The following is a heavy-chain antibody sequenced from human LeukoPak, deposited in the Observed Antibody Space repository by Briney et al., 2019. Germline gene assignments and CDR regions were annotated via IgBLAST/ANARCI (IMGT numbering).Heavy chain of an antibody. J-gene: IGHJ4*02. CDR2: MYLSGTT. CDR3: ARLVRYSGNYGTFDY. CDR1: GDSINSLDL. Sequence: PSETLSLTCTVSGDSINSLDLWSWVRQPPGKGLEWIGEMYLSGTTHSNPSAKSRVTISIDKSKNQFFLNLSSVTAADTAVYYCARLVRYSGNYGTFDYWGQGTLVTVSS. V-gene: IGHV4-4*02. D-gene: IGHD1-26*01.